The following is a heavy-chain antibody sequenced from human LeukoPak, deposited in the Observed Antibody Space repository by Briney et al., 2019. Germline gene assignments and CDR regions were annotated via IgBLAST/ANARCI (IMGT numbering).Heavy chain of an antibody. J-gene: IGHJ6*02. CDR2: IYYSGTT. D-gene: IGHD1-26*01. Sequence: SETLSLTCTVSGGSISNYYWSWIRQPPGKGLEWLGYIYYSGTTNYNPSLKSRVTISVDTSKNQFSLNLNPVTTADTAVYYCARGRVGAGYYGMDVWAQGTTVTVSS. CDR1: GGSISNYY. CDR3: ARGRVGAGYYGMDV. V-gene: IGHV4-59*01.